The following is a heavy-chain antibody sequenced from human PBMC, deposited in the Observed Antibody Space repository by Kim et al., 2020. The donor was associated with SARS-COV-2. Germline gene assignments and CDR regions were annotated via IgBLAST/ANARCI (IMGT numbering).Heavy chain of an antibody. J-gene: IGHJ4*02. CDR3: AKDSSSGWHAGAGLFDY. CDR1: GFTFSSYA. Sequence: GGSLRLSCAASGFTFSSYAMSWVRQAPGKGLEWVSAISGSGGSTYYADSVKGRFTISRDNSKNTLYLQMNSLRAEDTAVYYCAKDSSSGWHAGAGLFDYWGQGTLVTVSS. V-gene: IGHV3-23*01. CDR2: ISGSGGST. D-gene: IGHD6-19*01.